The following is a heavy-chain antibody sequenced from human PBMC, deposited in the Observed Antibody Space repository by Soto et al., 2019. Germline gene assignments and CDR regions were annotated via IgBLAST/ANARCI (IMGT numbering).Heavy chain of an antibody. CDR2: VSANADGT. J-gene: IGHJ4*02. V-gene: IGHV3-23*01. CDR1: GFMFRNYA. Sequence: HPGGSLRLSCATSGFMFRNYAMNWVRQAPGKGLEWVSFVSANADGTFYADSVKGRFSISRDNSKNILYLQMNNLRVEDTAIYYCSKGRLSFDFWGPGTLVTVPS. CDR3: SKGRLSFDF.